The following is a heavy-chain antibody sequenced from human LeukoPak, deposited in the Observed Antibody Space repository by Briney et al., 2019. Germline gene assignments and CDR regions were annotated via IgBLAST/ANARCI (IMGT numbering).Heavy chain of an antibody. CDR3: AKGIPAGFDY. D-gene: IGHD2-2*01. CDR2: IRYDGSNK. J-gene: IGHJ4*02. CDR1: GFTFSRYG. V-gene: IGHV3-30*02. Sequence: PGGSLRVSCAASGFTFSRYGMHWVRQAPGKGMEWVAFIRYDGSNKYYADSVKGRFTISRDNSKNTLYLQMNSLRAEDTAVYYCAKGIPAGFDYWGQGTLVTVSS.